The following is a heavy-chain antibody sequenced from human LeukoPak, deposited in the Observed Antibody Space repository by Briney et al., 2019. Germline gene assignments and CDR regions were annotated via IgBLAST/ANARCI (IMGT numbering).Heavy chain of an antibody. V-gene: IGHV3-23*01. J-gene: IGHJ4*02. Sequence: PGGSLRLSCAASGFTFSSYAMSWVRQAPGKGLEWVSAISGSGGSTYYADSVKGRFTISRDNSKNTLYLQMNSLRAEDTAVYYCAKGGLPLVRELSWDFDYWGQGTLVTVSS. CDR2: ISGSGGST. CDR3: AKGGLPLVRELSWDFDY. D-gene: IGHD3-16*02. CDR1: GFTFSSYA.